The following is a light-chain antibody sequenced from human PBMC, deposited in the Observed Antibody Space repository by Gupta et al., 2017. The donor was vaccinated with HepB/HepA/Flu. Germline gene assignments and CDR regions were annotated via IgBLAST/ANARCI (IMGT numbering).Light chain of an antibody. Sequence: DIQMTQSPSSLSASVGDRVTITCRASQDIDSYLAWFQLKPGKAPKSLIYAASNLQSGVPSKFSGSGSGTDFTRTITSLQPEDFATYYCQQYNSYPLTFGGGTKVEIK. CDR2: AAS. V-gene: IGKV1-16*02. CDR1: QDIDSY. J-gene: IGKJ4*01. CDR3: QQYNSYPLT.